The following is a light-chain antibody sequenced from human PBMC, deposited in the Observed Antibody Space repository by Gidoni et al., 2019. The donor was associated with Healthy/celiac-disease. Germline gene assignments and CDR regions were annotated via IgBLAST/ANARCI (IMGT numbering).Light chain of an antibody. Sequence: EIVMTQSHATLSVSPGERATLSCRASQGVSSNLAWYQQKPGQAPRLLIYGASTRATGIPARFSGSGSGTEFTLTISSLQSEDFAVYYCQQYNNWPPGSFGQGTKLEIK. V-gene: IGKV3-15*01. J-gene: IGKJ2*04. CDR2: GAS. CDR3: QQYNNWPPGS. CDR1: QGVSSN.